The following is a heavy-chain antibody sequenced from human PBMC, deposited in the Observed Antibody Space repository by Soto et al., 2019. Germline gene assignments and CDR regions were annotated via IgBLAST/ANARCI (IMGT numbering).Heavy chain of an antibody. D-gene: IGHD1-26*01. Sequence: GGSLRLSCAASGFTFSNYGIYWVRQAPGKGLEWVAVISYDGSNKYYADSVKGRFTISRDNSKNTLYLLMDSLRTEDTAVYYCANGSGVTTFCYYYHDMHIWGPGTTVTVSS. CDR3: ANGSGVTTFCYYYHDMHI. CDR2: ISYDGSNK. V-gene: IGHV3-30*18. CDR1: GFTFSNYG. J-gene: IGHJ6*02.